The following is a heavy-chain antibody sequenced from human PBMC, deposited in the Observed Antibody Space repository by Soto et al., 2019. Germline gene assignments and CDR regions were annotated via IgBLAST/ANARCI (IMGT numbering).Heavy chain of an antibody. J-gene: IGHJ4*02. Sequence: GGSLRLSCAASGFTFSSYAMSWVRQAPGKGLEWVSAISGSGGSTYYADSVKGRFTISRDNSKNTLYLQMNSLRAEDAAVYYCAKGRWGNYDILTGSFDYWGQGTLVTVSS. CDR2: ISGSGGST. CDR1: GFTFSSYA. V-gene: IGHV3-23*01. D-gene: IGHD3-9*01. CDR3: AKGRWGNYDILTGSFDY.